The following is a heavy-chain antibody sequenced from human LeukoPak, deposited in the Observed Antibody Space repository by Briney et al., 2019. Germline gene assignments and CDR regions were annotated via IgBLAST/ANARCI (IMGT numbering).Heavy chain of an antibody. CDR1: GFTFSDHY. CDR2: IRNKANSYTT. J-gene: IGHJ4*02. D-gene: IGHD3-9*01. V-gene: IGHV3-72*01. CDR3: ARVVETYDSLTGYPHLYFDY. Sequence: GGSLRLSCAASGFTFSDHYMGCVRQAPGKGLEWVGRIRNKANSYTTEYAASVKGRFTISRDDSKNSLYLQMNSLKTEDTAVYYCARVVETYDSLTGYPHLYFDYWGQGTLVTVSS.